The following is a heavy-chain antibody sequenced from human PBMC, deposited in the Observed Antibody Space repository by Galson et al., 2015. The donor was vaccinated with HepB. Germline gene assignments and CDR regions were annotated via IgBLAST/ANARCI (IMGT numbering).Heavy chain of an antibody. CDR3: AREAAIAAPAAFDN. D-gene: IGHD6-13*01. CDR2: IWSDGTKQ. V-gene: IGHV3-33*01. J-gene: IGHJ4*02. Sequence: SLRLSCAASGFIFSRHGMHWVRQAPGKGLEWVALIWSDGTKQLYGDYVKGRFTISRDNSKNTLYLQMNNLRADDTAVYYCAREAAIAAPAAFDNWGQGALVTVSS. CDR1: GFIFSRHG.